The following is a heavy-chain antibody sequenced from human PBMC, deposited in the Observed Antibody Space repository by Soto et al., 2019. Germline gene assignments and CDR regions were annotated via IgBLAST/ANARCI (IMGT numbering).Heavy chain of an antibody. D-gene: IGHD5-12*01. CDR2: ISSKRYGGTA. V-gene: IGHV3-49*03. CDR3: SRLPPSKYRDSPFDP. J-gene: IGHJ5*02. CDR1: GFTFGDYA. Sequence: EVQLVESGGGLVQPGRSLGLSCTASGFTFGDYAMTWFRQAPGKGLEWVGFISSKRYGGTAEYATSVKGRFTISRDDSKSIAYLQMNSLKTEDTAVYFCSRLPPSKYRDSPFDPWGQGTLVIVSS.